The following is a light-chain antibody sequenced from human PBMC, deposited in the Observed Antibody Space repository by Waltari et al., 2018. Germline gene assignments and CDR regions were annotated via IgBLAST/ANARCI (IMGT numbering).Light chain of an antibody. CDR1: QPINSW. CDR3: QQYNSYPWT. J-gene: IGKJ1*01. CDR2: KAS. V-gene: IGKV1-5*03. Sequence: DIQMTQSPSPLPASIGDRVPITCRASQPINSWLAWYQQKPGKAPNLLIYKASSLQSGVPSRFSGSASGTEFTLTISSLQPDDFATYYCQQYNSYPWTFGQGTKVEIK.